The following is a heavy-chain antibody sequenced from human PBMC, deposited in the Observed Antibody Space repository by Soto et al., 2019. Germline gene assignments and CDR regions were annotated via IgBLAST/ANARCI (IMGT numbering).Heavy chain of an antibody. J-gene: IGHJ3*02. Sequence: ASVKVSCKASGGTFSSYAISWVRQAPGQGLEWMGRIIPILGIANYAQKFQGRVTITADKSTSTAYMELSSLRSEDKAVYYCACIAARRGAFDIWGQGTMVTVSS. CDR1: GGTFSSYA. CDR3: ACIAARRGAFDI. D-gene: IGHD6-6*01. CDR2: IIPILGIA. V-gene: IGHV1-69*04.